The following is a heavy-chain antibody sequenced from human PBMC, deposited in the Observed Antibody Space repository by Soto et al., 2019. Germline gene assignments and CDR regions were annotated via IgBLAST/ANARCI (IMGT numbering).Heavy chain of an antibody. CDR1: GFIFSRYG. J-gene: IGHJ4*02. CDR3: ARDLPLYCRGDCNFDF. D-gene: IGHD2-21*02. V-gene: IGHV3-30*03. CDR2: ISYDGGER. Sequence: QVQLVESGGGVVQSGGSLRLSCGGSGFIFSRYGMHWVRQAPGKGLEWVTGISYDGGERFYADSVKGRFTISRDNSKNRLDLQMSSLRPEDTAVYYCARDLPLYCRGDCNFDFWGQGTLVTGSS.